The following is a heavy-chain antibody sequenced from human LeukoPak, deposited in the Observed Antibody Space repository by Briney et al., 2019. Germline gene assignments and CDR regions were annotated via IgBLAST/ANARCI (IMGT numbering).Heavy chain of an antibody. D-gene: IGHD3-9*01. V-gene: IGHV4-39*01. CDR2: VYHSGVT. Sequence: SETLSLTCTVSRGAISGTSYFWGWIRQSPGKGLEWIGSVYHSGVTFENPSLRSRVTLSVDTSKNQFSLKESSVTAADTAVYYCATGRYFRFFDYWGQGTLVTVSS. CDR3: ATGRYFRFFDY. CDR1: RGAISGTSYF. J-gene: IGHJ4*02.